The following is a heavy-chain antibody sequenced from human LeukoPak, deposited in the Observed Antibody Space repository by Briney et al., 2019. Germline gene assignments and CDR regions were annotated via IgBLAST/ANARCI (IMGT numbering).Heavy chain of an antibody. CDR2: IKKTGSET. D-gene: IGHD3-9*01. V-gene: IGHV3-7*01. Sequence: GGSLRLSCAASGFTFSHFWMSWVRQAPGKGLEWVAYIKKTGSETYYVDSVKGRFTITRDNTRNSLFLQMYSLRAEDTAVYYCARDQYDILTGYFGVGMDVWGQGTTVTVSS. CDR3: ARDQYDILTGYFGVGMDV. J-gene: IGHJ6*02. CDR1: GFTFSHFW.